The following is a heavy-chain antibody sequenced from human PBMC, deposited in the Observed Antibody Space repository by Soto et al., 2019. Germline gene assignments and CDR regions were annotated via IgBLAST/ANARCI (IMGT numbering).Heavy chain of an antibody. Sequence: PGGSLRLSCAASGFTFSSHAMGWLRQTPGTGPEWVAFVDGSGGDTFYADSVKGRFIISRDNSDNSLYLHMNSLRAGDTGRYFCAKEIFAAAYAATSAFDLCGQGTLVTVSS. CDR2: VDGSGGDT. D-gene: IGHD2-8*01. J-gene: IGHJ4*02. V-gene: IGHV3-23*01. CDR3: AKEIFAAAYAATSAFDL. CDR1: GFTFSSHA.